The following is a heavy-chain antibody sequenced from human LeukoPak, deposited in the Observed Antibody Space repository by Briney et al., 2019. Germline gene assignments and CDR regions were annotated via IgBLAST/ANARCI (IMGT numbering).Heavy chain of an antibody. V-gene: IGHV1-18*01. J-gene: IGHJ4*02. D-gene: IGHD5-24*01. CDR2: ISAYNGNT. Sequence: GASVKVSCKASGYTFTSYGISWVRQAPGQGLEWMGWISAYNGNTNYVQKLQGRVTMTTDTSTSTDYMELRSLRSDDTAVYYCAREGDGYNLVVFGYWGQGTLVTVSS. CDR1: GYTFTSYG. CDR3: AREGDGYNLVVFGY.